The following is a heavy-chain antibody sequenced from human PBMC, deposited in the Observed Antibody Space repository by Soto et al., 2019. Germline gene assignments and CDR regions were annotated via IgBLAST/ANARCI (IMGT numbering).Heavy chain of an antibody. Sequence: SVKVSCKASGGTFSSYAISWVRQAPGQGLEWMGGIIPIFGTANYAQKFQGRVTITADESTSTAYMELSSLRSEDTAVYYCAAVRFDKSGDPTYYHGMDAWGQGTTVTVSS. D-gene: IGHD3-22*01. CDR2: IIPIFGTA. J-gene: IGHJ6*02. CDR1: GGTFSSYA. V-gene: IGHV1-69*13. CDR3: AAVRFDKSGDPTYYHGMDA.